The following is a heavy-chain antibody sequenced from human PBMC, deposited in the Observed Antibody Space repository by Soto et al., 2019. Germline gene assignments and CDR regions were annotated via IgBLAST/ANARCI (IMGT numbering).Heavy chain of an antibody. V-gene: IGHV1-18*01. Sequence: DSLKISCKDSGYTFTSYGISWVRQAPGQGLEWMGWISAYNGNTNYAQKLQGRVTMTTDTSTSTAYMELRRLRSDDTAVYYCARGGLASARTRFDYFGQSTRDSVS. CDR2: ISAYNGNT. CDR1: GYTFTSYG. CDR3: ARGGLASARTRFDY. D-gene: IGHD6-13*01. J-gene: IGHJ4*01.